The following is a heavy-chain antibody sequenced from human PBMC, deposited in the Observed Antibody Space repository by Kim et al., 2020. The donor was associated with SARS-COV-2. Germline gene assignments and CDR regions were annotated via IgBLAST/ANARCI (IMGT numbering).Heavy chain of an antibody. J-gene: IGHJ6*02. CDR3: ARTRGVVPAAMLYYGMDV. CDR1: GGSFSGYY. Sequence: SETLSLTCAVYGGSFSGYYWSWIRQPPGKGLEWIGEINHSGSTNYNPSLKSRVTISVDTSKNQFSLKLSSVTAADTAVYYCARTRGVVPAAMLYYGMDVWGQGTTVTVSS. CDR2: INHSGST. D-gene: IGHD2-2*01. V-gene: IGHV4-34*01.